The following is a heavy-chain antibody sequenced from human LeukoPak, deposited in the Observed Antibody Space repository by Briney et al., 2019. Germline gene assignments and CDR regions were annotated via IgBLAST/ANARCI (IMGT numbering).Heavy chain of an antibody. V-gene: IGHV3-53*01. J-gene: IGHJ4*02. CDR1: VFTVSSNY. CDR3: ARAPVTSCRGAYCYPFDS. Sequence: GGSLRLSCAASVFTVSSNYMSWVRQAPGKGLEWVSVIYSGGSTYYADSVKGRFTISRDNSKNPLYLQMNSLRAEDAAVYFCARAPVTSCRGAYCYPFDSWGQGTLVTVSS. D-gene: IGHD2-21*01. CDR2: IYSGGST.